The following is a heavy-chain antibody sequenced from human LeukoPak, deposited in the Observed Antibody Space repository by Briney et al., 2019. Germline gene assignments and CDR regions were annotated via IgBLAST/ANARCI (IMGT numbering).Heavy chain of an antibody. V-gene: IGHV3-30*18. J-gene: IGHJ4*02. Sequence: GGSLRLSCAASGFTFSSYGMQWVRQAPGKGPEWVAVVSYGGSIAYYADSVRGRFTISRDNAKNTLYLQMNSLRAEDTAVYYCAKEILAGYYLDSWGQGTLITVSS. CDR1: GFTFSSYG. D-gene: IGHD3-9*01. CDR2: VSYGGSIA. CDR3: AKEILAGYYLDS.